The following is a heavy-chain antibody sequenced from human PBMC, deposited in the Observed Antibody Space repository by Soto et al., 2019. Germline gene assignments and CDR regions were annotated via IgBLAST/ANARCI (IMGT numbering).Heavy chain of an antibody. CDR2: VIPIFGTA. CDR3: ASCRHRVATTLTGCYYGMDV. J-gene: IGHJ6*02. CDR1: GGTFSSYA. Sequence: QVQLVQSGAEVKKPGSSVKVSCKASGGTFSSYAISWVRQAPGQGLEWMGGVIPIFGTANYAQKFQGRVTITADESTSTAYMELSSLRSEDTAVYYCASCRHRVATTLTGCYYGMDVWGQGTTVTVSS. V-gene: IGHV1-69*01. D-gene: IGHD5-12*01.